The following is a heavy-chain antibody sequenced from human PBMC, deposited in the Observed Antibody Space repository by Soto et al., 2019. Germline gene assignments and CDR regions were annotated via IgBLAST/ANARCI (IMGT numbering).Heavy chain of an antibody. J-gene: IGHJ6*02. V-gene: IGHV4-31*03. CDR2: IYYSGST. CDR1: GGSISSGGYY. CDR3: ARAYGSGYMDV. Sequence: QVQLQESGPGLVKPSQTLSLTCTVSGGSISSGGYYWSWIRQHPGKGLEWIGYIYYSGSTYYNPSIKIRVTTTGDTSKNQFSLKLSSVTAADTAVYYCARAYGSGYMDVWGQGTTVTVSS. D-gene: IGHD3-10*01.